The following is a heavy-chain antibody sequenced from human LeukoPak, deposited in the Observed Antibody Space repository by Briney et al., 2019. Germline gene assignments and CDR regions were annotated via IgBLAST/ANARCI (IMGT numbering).Heavy chain of an antibody. D-gene: IGHD5-18*01. V-gene: IGHV3-30*04. CDR2: ISFDGANK. CDR3: APRLDTAQPIHFDY. J-gene: IGHJ4*02. Sequence: GGSLRLSCAASGFTFSIYSMHWVRQAPGKGLEWVAVISFDGANKYYADSVKGRFTISRDNSKNTLYLQMNSLRAEDTAVYHCAPRLDTAQPIHFDYWGQGTLVTVSS. CDR1: GFTFSIYS.